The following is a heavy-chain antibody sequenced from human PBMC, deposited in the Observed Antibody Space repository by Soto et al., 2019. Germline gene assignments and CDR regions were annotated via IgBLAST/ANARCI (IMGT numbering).Heavy chain of an antibody. J-gene: IGHJ5*02. V-gene: IGHV4-59*01. Sequence: SETLSLTCTVSGGSISSYYWSWIRQPPGKGLEWIGYIYYSGSTNYNPSLKSRVTISVDTSKNQFSLKLSSVTAADTAVYYCARDDYGEYDGWFDPWGQGTLVTVSS. D-gene: IGHD4-17*01. CDR3: ARDDYGEYDGWFDP. CDR1: GGSISSYY. CDR2: IYYSGST.